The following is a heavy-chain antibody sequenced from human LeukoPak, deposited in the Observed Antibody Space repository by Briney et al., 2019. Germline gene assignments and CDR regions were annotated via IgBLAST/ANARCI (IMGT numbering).Heavy chain of an antibody. D-gene: IGHD3-22*01. CDR1: GFTFDDYA. V-gene: IGHV3-9*03. CDR2: ISWNSGSI. J-gene: IGHJ4*02. Sequence: GGSLRLSCAASGFTFDDYAMHWVRQAPGKGLEWVSGISWNSGSIGYADSVKGRFTISRDNAKNSLYLQMNSLRAEDMALYYCARNMDYSNSVGDYSTFFFDYWGRGTLVTVSS. CDR3: ARNMDYSNSVGDYSTFFFDY.